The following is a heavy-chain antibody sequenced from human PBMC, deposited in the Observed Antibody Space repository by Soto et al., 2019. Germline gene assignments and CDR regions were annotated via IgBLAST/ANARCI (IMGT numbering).Heavy chain of an antibody. V-gene: IGHV4-30-2*01. CDR2: IYHSGST. D-gene: IGHD1-1*01. J-gene: IGHJ5*02. Sequence: QLQLQESGSGLVRPSQTLSITCAVSGGSISSGGYSWNCIRQPPGKGLEWIGYIYHSGSTLYNPSLKSRVTISGDKSKNQFSLKLTSVTAADTAVYYCARDQLEGNWFDPWGQGTLVTVSS. CDR1: GGSISSGGYS. CDR3: ARDQLEGNWFDP.